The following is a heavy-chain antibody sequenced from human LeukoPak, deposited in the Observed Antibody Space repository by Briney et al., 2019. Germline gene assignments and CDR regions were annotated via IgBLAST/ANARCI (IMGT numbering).Heavy chain of an antibody. D-gene: IGHD2-2*01. CDR2: IYYSGST. V-gene: IGHV4-30-4*01. CDR3: ARSLGYCSSTSCYEGWFDP. J-gene: IGHJ5*02. Sequence: SETLSLTCTVPGGSISSGDYYWSWIRQPPGKGLEWIGYIYYSGSTYYNPSLKSRVTISVDTSKNQFSLKLSSVTAADTAVYYCARSLGYCSSTSCYEGWFDPWGQGTLVTVSS. CDR1: GGSISSGDYY.